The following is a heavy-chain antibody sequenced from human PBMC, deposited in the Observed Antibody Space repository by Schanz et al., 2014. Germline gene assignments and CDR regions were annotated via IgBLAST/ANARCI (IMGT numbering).Heavy chain of an antibody. J-gene: IGHJ4*02. CDR3: ARKVVATIGGYYDN. Sequence: VHLLESGGGLVQPGGSLRLSCAASGFTFTNYAMSWVRQAPGKGLEWVSLISDSGDTAYYADSVKGRFTISRDNFKGALYLQMNSLRAEDTAVYYCARKVVATIGGYYDNWGQGTLVIVSS. D-gene: IGHD5-12*01. CDR1: GFTFTNYA. V-gene: IGHV3-23*01. CDR2: ISDSGDTA.